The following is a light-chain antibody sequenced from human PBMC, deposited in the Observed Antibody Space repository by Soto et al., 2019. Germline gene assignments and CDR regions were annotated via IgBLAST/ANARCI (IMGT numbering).Light chain of an antibody. CDR3: QQYNNWPALT. CDR1: QSVSSN. J-gene: IGKJ4*01. V-gene: IGKV3-15*01. CDR2: GAS. Sequence: EIVMTQSPATLSVSPGERATLSCRASQSVSSNLAWYQQKPGQAPRLLIYGASTRATGIPARFSGSGSGTEFTLTISSLQSEDFAVYYCQQYNNWPALTFGEGTMVEIK.